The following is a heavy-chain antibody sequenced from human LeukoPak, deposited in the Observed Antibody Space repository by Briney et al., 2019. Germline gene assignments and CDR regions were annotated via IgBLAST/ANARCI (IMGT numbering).Heavy chain of an antibody. CDR3: ARDSYGSGSSRFDP. CDR2: MNPNSGNT. J-gene: IGHJ5*02. CDR1: GYTFTSYD. V-gene: IGHV1-8*01. D-gene: IGHD3-10*01. Sequence: ASVKVSCKASGYTFTSYDINWVRQATGQGLELMGWMNPNSGNTGYAQKFQGRVTMTRNTSISTAYMELSSLRSEDTAVYYCARDSYGSGSSRFDPWGQGTLVTVSS.